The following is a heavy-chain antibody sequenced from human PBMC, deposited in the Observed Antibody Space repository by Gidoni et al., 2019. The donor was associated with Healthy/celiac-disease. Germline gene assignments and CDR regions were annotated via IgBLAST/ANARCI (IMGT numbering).Heavy chain of an antibody. V-gene: IGHV3-21*01. Sequence: EVQLVESGGGLVKPGGSLRLSCAASGFTFSSYSMNWVRQAPGKGLEWVSSISSSSSYIYYADSVKCRFTISRDNAKNSLYLQMNSLRAEDTAVYYCARIVVVPAAIDYWGQGTLVTVSS. D-gene: IGHD2-2*01. J-gene: IGHJ4*02. CDR3: ARIVVVPAAIDY. CDR2: ISSSSSYI. CDR1: GFTFSSYS.